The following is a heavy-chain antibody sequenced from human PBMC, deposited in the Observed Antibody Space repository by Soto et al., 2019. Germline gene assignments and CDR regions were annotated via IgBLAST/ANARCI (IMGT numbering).Heavy chain of an antibody. CDR1: GIVFADCA. CDR3: TNAQPGLLSLDL. Sequence: EVQLVESGGGSFQPGGSLRLSCADSGIVFADCAMHWVRQAPGKGLEWVSGISRDGSTLGYADSVEGRFTISRDNAKNSLYLQMASLRPDDTALYYCTNAQPGLLSLDLWCQGTLVTV. CDR2: ISRDGSTL. V-gene: IGHV3-9*01. D-gene: IGHD2-21*02. J-gene: IGHJ5*02.